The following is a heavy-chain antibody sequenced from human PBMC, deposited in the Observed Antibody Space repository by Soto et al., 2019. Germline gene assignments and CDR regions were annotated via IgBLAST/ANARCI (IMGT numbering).Heavy chain of an antibody. V-gene: IGHV1-69*04. Sequence: PSVKVCCKASGGTFGSYTISWVRQAPGQGLEWMGRIIPILGIANYAQKFQGRVTITADKSTSTAYMELSSLRSEDTAVYYCARDQVGATGVHYYYGMDVWGQGTTVTVSS. J-gene: IGHJ6*02. CDR1: GGTFGSYT. CDR2: IIPILGIA. CDR3: ARDQVGATGVHYYYGMDV. D-gene: IGHD1-26*01.